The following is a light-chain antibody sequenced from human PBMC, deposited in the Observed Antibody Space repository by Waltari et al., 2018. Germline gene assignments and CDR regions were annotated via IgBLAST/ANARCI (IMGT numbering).Light chain of an antibody. Sequence: QSALTQPPSASGSPGQSVTISCTGSSSDVGGYNYVAWYQQHPGTAPKLMIYEISKRPSVVPGRFSGSKTANTASLTVSGLQAEDEADYYCSSYAGSNTLVFGGGTKLTVL. CDR1: SSDVGGYNY. J-gene: IGLJ2*01. V-gene: IGLV2-8*01. CDR2: EIS. CDR3: SSYAGSNTLV.